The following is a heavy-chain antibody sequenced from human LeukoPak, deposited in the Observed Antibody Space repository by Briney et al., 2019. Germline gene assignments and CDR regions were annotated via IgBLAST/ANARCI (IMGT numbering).Heavy chain of an antibody. CDR3: ARRYYYDSSGSRTRKGAFDI. CDR1: GGSISSGDYY. V-gene: IGHV4-30-4*08. J-gene: IGHJ3*02. Sequence: SETLSLTCTVSGGSISSGDYYWSWIRQPPGKGLEWIGYIYYSGSTYYNPSLKSRVTISVDTSKNQFSLKLSSVTAADTAVYYCARRYYYDSSGSRTRKGAFDIWGQGTMVTVSS. CDR2: IYYSGST. D-gene: IGHD3-22*01.